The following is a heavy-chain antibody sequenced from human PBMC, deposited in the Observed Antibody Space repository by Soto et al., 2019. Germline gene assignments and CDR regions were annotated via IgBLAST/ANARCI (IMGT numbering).Heavy chain of an antibody. CDR3: ARFVRHQLPTIDY. CDR2: MNPSNGNT. V-gene: IGHV1-8*01. J-gene: IGHJ4*02. Sequence: GASVKVSCKASGCTFTNYDINWVRQATGQGLEWMGWMNPSNGNTGYAQKFQGRVTMTRDTSISTAYMELSSLTSADTAVYYCARFVRHQLPTIDYWGQGALVTVSS. CDR1: GCTFTNYD. D-gene: IGHD1-26*01.